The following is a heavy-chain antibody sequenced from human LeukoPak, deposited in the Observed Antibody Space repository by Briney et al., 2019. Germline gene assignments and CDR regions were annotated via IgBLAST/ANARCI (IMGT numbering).Heavy chain of an antibody. D-gene: IGHD4/OR15-4a*01. V-gene: IGHV4-39*01. CDR2: IYYTGST. J-gene: IGHJ3*02. CDR1: GGSISSSSYF. Sequence: SETLSLTCTVSGGSISSSSYFWGWIRQPPGKGLEWIGNIYYTGSTYYNPSLKSRVTISVDTSQNQFSLKLNSVTAADTAVYYCASPGAIGPRVIWGQGTMVTVSS. CDR3: ASPGAIGPRVI.